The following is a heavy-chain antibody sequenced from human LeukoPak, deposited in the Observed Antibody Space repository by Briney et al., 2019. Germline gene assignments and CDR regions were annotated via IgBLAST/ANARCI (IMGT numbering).Heavy chain of an antibody. CDR2: IYYSGST. J-gene: IGHJ4*02. Sequence: SETLSLTCTVSGGSISSYYWSWIRQPPGEGLEWIGYIYYSGSTNYNPSLKSRVTISVDTSKNQFSLKLSSVTAADTAVYYCARGMVRGVITVDYWGRGTLVTVSS. V-gene: IGHV4-59*08. D-gene: IGHD3-10*01. CDR1: GGSISSYY. CDR3: ARGMVRGVITVDY.